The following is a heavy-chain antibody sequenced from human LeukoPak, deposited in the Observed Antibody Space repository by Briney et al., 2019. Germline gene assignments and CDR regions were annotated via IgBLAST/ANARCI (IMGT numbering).Heavy chain of an antibody. CDR1: GFTFSSYW. CDR3: ASGHVGGFDY. Sequence: GGSLRFSCAASGFTFSSYWMHWVRQAPGKGLVWVSRINSDGSSTSYADSVEGRFTISRDNAKNTLYLQMNSLRAEDTAVYYCASGHVGGFDYWGQGTLVTVSS. J-gene: IGHJ4*02. V-gene: IGHV3-74*01. CDR2: INSDGSST. D-gene: IGHD3-16*01.